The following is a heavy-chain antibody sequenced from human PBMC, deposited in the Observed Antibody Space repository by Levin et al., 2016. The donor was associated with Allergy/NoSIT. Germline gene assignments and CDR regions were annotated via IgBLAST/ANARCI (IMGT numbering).Heavy chain of an antibody. CDR3: AKDLDSVNYFRAGDY. Sequence: GESLKISCAASGFTFNNYAMGWVRQAPDKGLEWVSGISGSGAGTYYADSVKGRFTISRDNSKDTLYLQLNSLRAEDSAIYYCAKDLDSVNYFRAGDYWGQGTLVTVSS. D-gene: IGHD2/OR15-2a*01. CDR1: GFTFNNYA. V-gene: IGHV3-23*01. CDR2: ISGSGAGT. J-gene: IGHJ4*02.